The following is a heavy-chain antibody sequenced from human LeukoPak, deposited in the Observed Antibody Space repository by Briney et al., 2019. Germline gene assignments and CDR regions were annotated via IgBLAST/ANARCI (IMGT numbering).Heavy chain of an antibody. CDR3: ARDRPLAAAGSPFEY. D-gene: IGHD6-13*01. CDR1: GGSISSYY. CDR2: IYTSGST. V-gene: IGHV4-4*07. J-gene: IGHJ4*02. Sequence: PSETLSLTCTVSGGSISSYYWSWIRQPAGKGLEWIGRIYTSGSTNYNPSLKSRVTMSVDTSKNQFSLKLSSVTAADTAVYYCARDRPLAAAGSPFEYWGQGTLVTVSS.